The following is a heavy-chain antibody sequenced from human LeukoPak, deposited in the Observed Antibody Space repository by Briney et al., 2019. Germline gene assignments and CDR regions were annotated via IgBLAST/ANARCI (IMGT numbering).Heavy chain of an antibody. Sequence: GGSLRLSCAASGFTFSSYSMNWVRQAPGKGLEWVSSISSSSSSYIYYADSVKGRFTISRDNAKNSLYLQMNSLRAEGTAVYYCAREGSYCSSTSCYKYFDYWGQGTLVTVSS. CDR3: AREGSYCSSTSCYKYFDY. J-gene: IGHJ4*02. D-gene: IGHD2-2*02. V-gene: IGHV3-21*01. CDR2: ISSSSSSYI. CDR1: GFTFSSYS.